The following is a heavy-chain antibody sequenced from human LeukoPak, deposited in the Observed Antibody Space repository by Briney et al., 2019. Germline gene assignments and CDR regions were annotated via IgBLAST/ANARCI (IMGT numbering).Heavy chain of an antibody. CDR3: ARDNSNDYAPSRFDP. CDR2: ISEYNGKT. D-gene: IGHD3-16*01. CDR1: GYTFSNYG. Sequence: ASVKVSCKASGYTFSNYGISWVRQAPGQGLEWMGWISEYNGKTNYAQKFQGRVTMTTDTSTSTAYLELRSLRSDDTAVYYCARDNSNDYAPSRFDPWGQGTLVTVSS. V-gene: IGHV1-18*01. J-gene: IGHJ5*02.